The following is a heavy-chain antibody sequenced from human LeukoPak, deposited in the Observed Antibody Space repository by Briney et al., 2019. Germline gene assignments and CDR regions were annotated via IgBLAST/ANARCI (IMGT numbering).Heavy chain of an antibody. J-gene: IGHJ4*02. CDR3: AREVDWFEGIDY. CDR1: GYTFTGYY. V-gene: IGHV1-2*02. D-gene: IGHD3-9*01. Sequence: ASVKVSCKASGYTFTGYYMHWVRQAPGQGLEWMGWINPNSGGTNYAQKFQGRVTMTRDTSISTAYMELSRLRSDDTAVYYCAREVDWFEGIDYWGQGTLVTASS. CDR2: INPNSGGT.